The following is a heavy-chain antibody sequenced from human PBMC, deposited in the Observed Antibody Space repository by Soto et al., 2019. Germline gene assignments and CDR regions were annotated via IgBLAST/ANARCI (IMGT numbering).Heavy chain of an antibody. J-gene: IGHJ4*02. V-gene: IGHV1-2*02. Sequence: ASVKVSCKASGYTFTGYYIHWVRHAPGQGLEWMGWINPNNGDTNFAQKFQGRVTMTRDTSTSTAYMELSSLRFDDTAVYYCARHSGYDYVFDYWGQGTLVTVSS. CDR1: GYTFTGYY. D-gene: IGHD5-12*01. CDR2: INPNNGDT. CDR3: ARHSGYDYVFDY.